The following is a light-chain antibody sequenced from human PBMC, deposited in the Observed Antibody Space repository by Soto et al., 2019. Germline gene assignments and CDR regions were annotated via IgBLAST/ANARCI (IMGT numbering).Light chain of an antibody. CDR3: HQHQSWPRT. CDR2: LNS. CDR1: QALNTR. V-gene: IGKV3-11*01. Sequence: IPLPQSPATLSASAGDRVTLSCRTSQALNTRLAWYQHKPGQAPRLLIYLNSNRAAGVPSRISAWGSETDFTLTISDLQPEDFAVYYCHQHQSWPRTFGQGTQLDIK. J-gene: IGKJ1*01.